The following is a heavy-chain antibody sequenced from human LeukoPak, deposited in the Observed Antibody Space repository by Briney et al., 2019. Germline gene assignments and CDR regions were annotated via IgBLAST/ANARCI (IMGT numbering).Heavy chain of an antibody. V-gene: IGHV4-39*07. J-gene: IGHJ3*02. D-gene: IGHD6-13*01. CDR1: GGSISSSSYY. CDR3: ASGIAAAGTIAFDI. Sequence: SETLSLTCTVSGGSISSSSYYWGWIRQPPVKGLQWIGSIYYSGSTYYNPSLKSRVTISVDTSKNQFSLKLSSVTAADTAVYYCASGIAAAGTIAFDIWGQGTMVTVSS. CDR2: IYYSGST.